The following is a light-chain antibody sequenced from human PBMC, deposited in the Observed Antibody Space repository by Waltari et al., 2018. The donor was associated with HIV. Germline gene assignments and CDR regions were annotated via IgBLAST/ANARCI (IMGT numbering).Light chain of an antibody. V-gene: IGLV2-23*02. CDR2: EVS. Sequence: QSALTQPASVSGSPGQSITISCTRPSSDVGGYNPSSWYQQHPGKAPKLMIYEVSKRPSGVSNRFSGSKSGNTASLTISGLQAEDEADYYCCAYAGSTTYVIFGGGTKLTVL. CDR1: SSDVGGYNP. J-gene: IGLJ2*01. CDR3: CAYAGSTTYVI.